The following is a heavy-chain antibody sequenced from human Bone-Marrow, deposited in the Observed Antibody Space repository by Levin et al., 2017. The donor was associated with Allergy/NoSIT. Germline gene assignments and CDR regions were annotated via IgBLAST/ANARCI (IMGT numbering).Heavy chain of an antibody. CDR1: GFTVSSNH. V-gene: IGHV3-53*01. Sequence: PGGSLRLSCAASGFTVSSNHMSRVRQAPGKGLEWVSLIYSGGRGYYADSVRGRFTISRDNSKNTLYLQLNSLRAEDTAVYYCAIYGSGNDYSAFDIWGQGTMVTVSS. D-gene: IGHD3-10*01. J-gene: IGHJ3*02. CDR2: IYSGGRG. CDR3: AIYGSGNDYSAFDI.